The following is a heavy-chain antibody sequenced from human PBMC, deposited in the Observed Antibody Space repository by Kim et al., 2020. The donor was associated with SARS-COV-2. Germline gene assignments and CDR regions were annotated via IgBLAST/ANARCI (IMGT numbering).Heavy chain of an antibody. CDR3: ARDRVYSSGWYMGYYYYGMDV. CDR1: GFTFSSYS. CDR2: ISSSSSTI. Sequence: GGSLRLSCAASGFTFSSYSMNWVRQAPGKGLEWVSYISSSSSTIYYADSVKGRFTISRDNAKNSLYLQMNSLRAEDTAVYYCARDRVYSSGWYMGYYYYGMDVWGQGTTVTVSS. J-gene: IGHJ6*02. V-gene: IGHV3-48*04. D-gene: IGHD6-19*01.